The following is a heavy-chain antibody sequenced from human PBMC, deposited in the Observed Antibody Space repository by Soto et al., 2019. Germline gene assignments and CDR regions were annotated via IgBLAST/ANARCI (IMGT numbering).Heavy chain of an antibody. CDR2: IIPIFGTA. V-gene: IGHV1-69*06. J-gene: IGHJ3*02. D-gene: IGHD3-22*01. CDR3: ARRNYYYSSGYYPEAFDI. CDR1: GVTFSSYA. Sequence: ASVKVSRKASGVTFSSYAISWVRPAPGQGLEWMVGIIPIFGTANYAQKFQGRVTITADKSTSTAYMELSSLRSEDTAVYYCARRNYYYSSGYYPEAFDIWG.